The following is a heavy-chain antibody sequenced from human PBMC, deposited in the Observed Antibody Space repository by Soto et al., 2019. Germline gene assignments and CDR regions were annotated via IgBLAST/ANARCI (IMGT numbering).Heavy chain of an antibody. V-gene: IGHV3-33*01. CDR3: ARELIAAAGRGVYYYYGMDV. Sequence: GGSLRLSCAASGFTFSSYGMHWVRQAPGKGLEWVAVIWYDGSNKYYADSVKGRFTISRDNSKNTLYLQMNSLRAEDTAVYYCARELIAAAGRGVYYYYGMDVWGQGTTVTVSS. J-gene: IGHJ6*02. CDR1: GFTFSSYG. D-gene: IGHD6-13*01. CDR2: IWYDGSNK.